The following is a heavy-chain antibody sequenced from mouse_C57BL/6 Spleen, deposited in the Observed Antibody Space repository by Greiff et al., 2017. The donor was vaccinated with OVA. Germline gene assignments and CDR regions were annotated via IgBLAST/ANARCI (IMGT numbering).Heavy chain of an antibody. Sequence: EVQLVESGGGLVKPGGSLKLSCAASGFTFSSYAMSWVRQTPEKRLEWVATLSDGGSYTYYPDNVKGRFTISRDNAKNNLYLQMSHLKSEDTAMYYCAREYYYGSSYAMDYWGQGTSVTVSS. CDR1: GFTFSSYA. D-gene: IGHD1-1*01. J-gene: IGHJ4*01. CDR2: LSDGGSYT. V-gene: IGHV5-4*01. CDR3: AREYYYGSSYAMDY.